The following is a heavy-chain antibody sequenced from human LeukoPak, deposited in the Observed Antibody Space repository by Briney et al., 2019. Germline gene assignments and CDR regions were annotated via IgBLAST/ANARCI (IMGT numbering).Heavy chain of an antibody. D-gene: IGHD2-2*01. CDR2: INSDGSST. CDR3: ARGPIVVVPAASYMDV. CDR1: GFTFSSYW. Sequence: RPGGSLRLSCAASGFTFSSYWMHWVRQAPGKGLVWVSRINSDGSSTSYADSVKGRFTISRDNAKNTLYLQMNSLRAEDTAVYYCARGPIVVVPAASYMDVWGKGTTVTISS. J-gene: IGHJ6*03. V-gene: IGHV3-74*01.